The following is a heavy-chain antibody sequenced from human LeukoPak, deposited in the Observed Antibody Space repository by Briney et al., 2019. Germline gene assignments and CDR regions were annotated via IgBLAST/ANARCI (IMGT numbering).Heavy chain of an antibody. V-gene: IGHV3-30*03. Sequence: GRSLRLSCAASGFTFSSYGMHWVRQAPGKGLEWVAVISYDGSNKYYADSVKGRFTISRDNSKNTLYLQMNSLRAEDTAVYYCARALRLGELSLFLDYWGQGTLVTVSS. CDR3: ARALRLGELSLFLDY. J-gene: IGHJ4*02. CDR2: ISYDGSNK. D-gene: IGHD3-16*02. CDR1: GFTFSSYG.